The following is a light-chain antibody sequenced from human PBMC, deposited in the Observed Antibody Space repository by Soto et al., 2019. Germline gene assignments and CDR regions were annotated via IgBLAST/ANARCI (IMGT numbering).Light chain of an antibody. CDR3: FLYTSSIFYV. CDR1: SSDVGGYNY. Sequence: QSALTQPASVSGSPGQSITISCTGTSSDVGGYNYVSWYQQHPGKAPKLMIYDVSNRPSGVSNRFSGSKSGNTASLTISGLQAEDEADYYCFLYTSSIFYVFGTGTKVTV. V-gene: IGLV2-14*01. CDR2: DVS. J-gene: IGLJ1*01.